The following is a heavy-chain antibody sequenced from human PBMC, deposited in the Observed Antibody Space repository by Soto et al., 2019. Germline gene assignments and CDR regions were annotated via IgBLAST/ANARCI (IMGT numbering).Heavy chain of an antibody. J-gene: IGHJ4*02. Sequence: PGGSLRLSCADSGFTFSSYWMIWVRQAPGKGLEWVANIKHDGSEKNYVYSVKGRFTISRDNAKKSLYLQMNSLRAEDTAVYYCAREQIDYYYDSRGYYYIDLWGQGILVTVSS. CDR1: GFTFSSYW. D-gene: IGHD3-22*01. V-gene: IGHV3-7*03. CDR3: AREQIDYYYDSRGYYYIDL. CDR2: IKHDGSEK.